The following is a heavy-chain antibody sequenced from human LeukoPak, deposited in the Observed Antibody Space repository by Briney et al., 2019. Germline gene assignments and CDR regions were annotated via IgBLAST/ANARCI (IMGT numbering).Heavy chain of an antibody. J-gene: IGHJ5*02. D-gene: IGHD4-17*01. CDR1: GGSISSSSYY. V-gene: IGHV4-39*07. CDR2: FFYSGIT. CDR3: ERDGDGDYADH. Sequence: SETLSLTCTVSGGSISSSSYYWGWIRQPPGKGLEWIGSFFYSGITYYNPSLKSRVTISLDTSQNQFSLRLSSVTAADTAVYYCERDGDGDYADHWGQGTLVTVSS.